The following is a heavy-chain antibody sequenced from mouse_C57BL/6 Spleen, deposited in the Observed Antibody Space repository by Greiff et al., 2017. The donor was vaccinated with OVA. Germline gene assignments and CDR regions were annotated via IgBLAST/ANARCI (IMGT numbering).Heavy chain of an antibody. J-gene: IGHJ3*01. CDR1: GYTFTDYY. CDR3: ARRIRGGSYYDSFAY. D-gene: IGHD2-4*01. CDR2: INPNNGGT. Sequence: EVKLQQSGPELVKPGASVKISCKASGYTFTDYYMNWVKQSHGKSLEWIGDINPNNGGTSYNQKFKGKATLTVDKSSSTAYMELRSLTSEDSAVYYCARRIRGGSYYDSFAYWGQGTLVTVSA. V-gene: IGHV1-26*01.